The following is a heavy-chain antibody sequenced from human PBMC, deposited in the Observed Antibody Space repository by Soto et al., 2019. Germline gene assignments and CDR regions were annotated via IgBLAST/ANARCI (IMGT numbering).Heavy chain of an antibody. CDR2: IIPILGTA. V-gene: IGHV1-69*13. Sequence: ASVKVSCKASGGTFSSYAISWVRQAPGQGLEWMGGIIPILGTANYAQKFQGRVTITADESTSTAYMELSSLRSEDTAVYYCALGYCSSTSCLYYYGMDVWGQGTTVTVSS. J-gene: IGHJ6*02. D-gene: IGHD2-2*03. CDR1: GGTFSSYA. CDR3: ALGYCSSTSCLYYYGMDV.